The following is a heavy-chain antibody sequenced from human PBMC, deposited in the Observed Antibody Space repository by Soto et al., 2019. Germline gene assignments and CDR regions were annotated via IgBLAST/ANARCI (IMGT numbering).Heavy chain of an antibody. Sequence: SETLSLTCTVPGGSVNIRGYYWGWIRQPPGKGLEWIGTIYFRRNTYYNPSLKSRVTISVDTSKNQFSLGLSSVTAADSAVYYCARGYGDYSWFDSSGQGTLVTVYS. D-gene: IGHD2-21*02. V-gene: IGHV4-39*01. CDR2: IYFRRNT. J-gene: IGHJ5*01. CDR3: ARGYGDYSWFDS. CDR1: GGSVNIRGYY.